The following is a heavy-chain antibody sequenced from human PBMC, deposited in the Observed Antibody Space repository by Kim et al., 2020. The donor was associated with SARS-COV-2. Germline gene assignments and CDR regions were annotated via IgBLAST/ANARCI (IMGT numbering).Heavy chain of an antibody. CDR1: GYAFTAYA. J-gene: IGHJ4*02. Sequence: ASVKVSCKASGYAFTAYAMHWVRQAPGQRLEWMGWINGGNGYTKYSQKFQGRVTITRDTSASTAYMALSSLRSEDTAVYYCARGEGAAAYFDYWGQGTLV. CDR2: INGGNGYT. CDR3: ARGEGAAAYFDY. V-gene: IGHV1-3*01. D-gene: IGHD2-2*01.